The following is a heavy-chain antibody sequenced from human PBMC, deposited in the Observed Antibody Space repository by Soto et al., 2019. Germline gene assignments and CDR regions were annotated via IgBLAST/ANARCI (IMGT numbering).Heavy chain of an antibody. CDR2: IYYSGST. D-gene: IGHD3-3*01. Sequence: SETLSLTCTVSGGSISSSSYYWGWIRQPPGKGLEWIGSIYYSGSTYYNPSLKSRVTISVDTSKNQFSLKLSSVTAADTAVYYCARTRELYDFWSGYTNNWFDPWGQGTLVTVSS. CDR3: ARTRELYDFWSGYTNNWFDP. CDR1: GGSISSSSYY. V-gene: IGHV4-39*01. J-gene: IGHJ5*02.